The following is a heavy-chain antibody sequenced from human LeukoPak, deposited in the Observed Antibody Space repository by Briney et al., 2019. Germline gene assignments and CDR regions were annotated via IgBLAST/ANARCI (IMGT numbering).Heavy chain of an antibody. CDR1: GGSISSYY. J-gene: IGHJ2*01. Sequence: PSETLSLTCTVSGGSISSYYWSWIRQPPGKGLEWIGYIYYSGSTNYNPSLKSRVTISVDTSKSQFSLKLSSVTAADTAVYYCARAVWYFDLWGRGTLVTVSS. CDR2: IYYSGST. CDR3: ARAVWYFDL. V-gene: IGHV4-59*01.